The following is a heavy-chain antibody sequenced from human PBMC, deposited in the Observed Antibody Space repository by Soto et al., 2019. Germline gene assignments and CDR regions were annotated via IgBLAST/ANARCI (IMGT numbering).Heavy chain of an antibody. J-gene: IGHJ4*02. D-gene: IGHD3-22*01. CDR2: INPSGGST. CDR1: GYTFTSYY. V-gene: IGHV1-46*01. CDR3: ARGSITMIVVVITPLDY. Sequence: QVQLVQSGAEVKKPGASVKVSCKASGYTFTSYYMHWVRQAPGQGLEWMGIINPSGGSTSYAQKFQGRVTMTRDTFTSTVYMELSSLRSEDTAVYYCARGSITMIVVVITPLDYWGQGTLVTVSS.